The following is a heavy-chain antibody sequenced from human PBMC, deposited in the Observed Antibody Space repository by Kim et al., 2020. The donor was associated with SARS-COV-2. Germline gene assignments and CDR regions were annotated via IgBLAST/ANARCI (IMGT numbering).Heavy chain of an antibody. CDR1: GFTFSSYA. CDR3: ASRLRMGPNYYYGMDV. CDR2: ISYDGTNK. V-gene: IGHV3-30-3*01. J-gene: IGHJ6*02. Sequence: GSLRLSCAASGFTFSSYAMHWVRQAPGKGLEWVAVISYDGTNKYYADSVKGRFTISRDSSKNTLYLQMNSLRAEDTAVYYCASRLRMGPNYYYGMDVWG.